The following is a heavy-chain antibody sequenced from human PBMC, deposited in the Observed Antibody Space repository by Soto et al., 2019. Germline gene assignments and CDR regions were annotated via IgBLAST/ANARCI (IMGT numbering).Heavy chain of an antibody. CDR3: ARAKSAAGADY. D-gene: IGHD6-13*01. J-gene: IGHJ4*02. CDR2: ISSSSSYI. Sequence: EVQLVESGGGLVKPGGSLRLSCAASGFTFSSYSMNWVRQAPGKGLEWVSSISSSSSYIYYADSVKGRFTISRDNAKNSLDLQMNSLRAEDTAVYYCARAKSAAGADYWGQGTLVTVSS. V-gene: IGHV3-21*01. CDR1: GFTFSSYS.